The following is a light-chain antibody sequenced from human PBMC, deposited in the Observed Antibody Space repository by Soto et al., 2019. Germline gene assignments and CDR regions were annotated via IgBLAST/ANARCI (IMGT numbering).Light chain of an antibody. J-gene: IGLJ2*01. CDR1: SSDFGGYNY. Sequence: QSVLTQPRSVSGSPGQSVTISCTGTSSDFGGYNYVSWYQQHPGKAPKLMIYDVSQRPSGVPDRFSGSKSGNTASLTISGLQAEDEADYYCCSYAGSYTVVFGGGTKVTVL. V-gene: IGLV2-11*01. CDR3: CSYAGSYTVV. CDR2: DVS.